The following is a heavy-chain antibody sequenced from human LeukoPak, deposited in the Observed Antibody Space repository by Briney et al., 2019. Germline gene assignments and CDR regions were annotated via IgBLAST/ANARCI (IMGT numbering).Heavy chain of an antibody. CDR3: AKDYFGAMVTVGFDY. J-gene: IGHJ4*02. V-gene: IGHV3-23*01. Sequence: GGSLRLSCAASGFTFSSYAMSWVRQAPGKGLEWVSAISGSGGSTYYADSVKGRFTISRDNSKNTLYLQMDSLRAEDTAVYYCAKDYFGAMVTVGFDYWGQGTLVTVSS. D-gene: IGHD5-18*01. CDR2: ISGSGGST. CDR1: GFTFSSYA.